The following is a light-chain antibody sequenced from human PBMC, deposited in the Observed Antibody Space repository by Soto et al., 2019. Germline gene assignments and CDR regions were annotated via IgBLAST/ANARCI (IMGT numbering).Light chain of an antibody. CDR3: QQRSNWPT. J-gene: IGKJ4*01. Sequence: EIVLTQSPATLSLSPGERATLSCRASQGVSSYLAWYQQKPGQAPRLLIYDASNRATGIPARFSGSGPGTDFTLTISSLEPEVFAVYYCQQRSNWPTFGGGTKVEIK. CDR2: DAS. CDR1: QGVSSY. V-gene: IGKV3D-11*01.